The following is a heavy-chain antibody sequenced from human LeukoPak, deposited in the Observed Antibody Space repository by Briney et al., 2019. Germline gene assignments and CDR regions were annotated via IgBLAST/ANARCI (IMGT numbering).Heavy chain of an antibody. CDR3: AKGSGWYV. Sequence: GRSRRPSSAASGFTFSSFSITWVRQAPGKVLEWVAVINTGGGTTDYADFVKGRFTISRDNSKNTLYLQMNSLRAEDTAVYYCAKGSGWYVWGQGTLVTVSS. D-gene: IGHD6-19*01. V-gene: IGHV3-23*01. CDR2: INTGGGTT. J-gene: IGHJ4*02. CDR1: GFTFSSFS.